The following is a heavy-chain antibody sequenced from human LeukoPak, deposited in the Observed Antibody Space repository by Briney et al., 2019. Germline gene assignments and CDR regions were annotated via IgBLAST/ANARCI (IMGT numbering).Heavy chain of an antibody. J-gene: IGHJ5*02. D-gene: IGHD6-19*01. Sequence: SVKVPCKASGFTFTSSAMQWVRHARGQRLEWIGWIVVGSGNTNYAQKFQERVTITRDMSTSTAYMELSSLRSEDTAVYYCAAAQSSGWSPWGQGTLVTVSS. CDR2: IVVGSGNT. V-gene: IGHV1-58*02. CDR3: AAAQSSGWSP. CDR1: GFTFTSSA.